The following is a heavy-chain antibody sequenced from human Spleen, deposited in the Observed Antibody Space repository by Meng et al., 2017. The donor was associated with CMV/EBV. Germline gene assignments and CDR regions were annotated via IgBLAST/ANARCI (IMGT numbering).Heavy chain of an antibody. CDR3: AKAKYQLPFDY. Sequence: SLKISCAASGFTFDDYAMHWVRQAPGKGLEWVAGISWNSGSKGYADSVKGRFTISRDNSKNTLFLQMNSVRAEDTAVYYCAKAKYQLPFDYWGQGTLVTVSS. CDR2: ISWNSGSK. D-gene: IGHD2-2*01. V-gene: IGHV3-9*01. CDR1: GFTFDDYA. J-gene: IGHJ4*02.